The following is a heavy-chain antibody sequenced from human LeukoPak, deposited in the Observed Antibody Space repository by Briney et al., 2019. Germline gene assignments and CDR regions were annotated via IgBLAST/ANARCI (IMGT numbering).Heavy chain of an antibody. Sequence: SETLSLTCAVSGGSISSGGYPWSWIRQPPGKGLEWIGYIYHSGSTYYNPSLKSRVTISVDRSKNQFSLKLSSVTAADTAVYYCARGIILRFLGTPTGDAFDIWGQGTMVTVSS. CDR2: IYHSGST. CDR3: ARGIILRFLGTPTGDAFDI. V-gene: IGHV4-30-2*01. CDR1: GGSISSGGYP. D-gene: IGHD3-3*01. J-gene: IGHJ3*02.